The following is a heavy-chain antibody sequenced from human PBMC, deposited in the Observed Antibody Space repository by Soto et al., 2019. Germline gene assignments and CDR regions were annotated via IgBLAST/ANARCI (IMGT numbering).Heavy chain of an antibody. CDR2: INSDGSST. Sequence: EVQLVESGGGLVQPGGSLRVSCAASGFTFSSYWMHWVRQAPGKGLVWVSRINSDGSSTSYADSVNGRFTISRDNAKNTLYLQMNSLRDEDTAIYYCARRGAVAGLHYWGQGTLVTVSS. D-gene: IGHD6-19*01. CDR1: GFTFSSYW. CDR3: ARRGAVAGLHY. V-gene: IGHV3-74*01. J-gene: IGHJ4*02.